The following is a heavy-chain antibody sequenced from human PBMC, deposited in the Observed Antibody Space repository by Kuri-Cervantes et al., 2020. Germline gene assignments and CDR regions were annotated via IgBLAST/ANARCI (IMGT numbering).Heavy chain of an antibody. CDR3: ANLVVSRPSYDAFDI. CDR1: GFTVSSNY. CDR2: IYSGGST. D-gene: IGHD3-22*01. J-gene: IGHJ3*02. Sequence: GGSLRLSCAASGFTVSSNYMSWVRQAPGKGLEWVSVIYSGGSTYYADSVKGRFTISRDNSKNTLYLQMNSLRAEDTAVYYCANLVVSRPSYDAFDIRGQGTMVTVSS. V-gene: IGHV3-53*05.